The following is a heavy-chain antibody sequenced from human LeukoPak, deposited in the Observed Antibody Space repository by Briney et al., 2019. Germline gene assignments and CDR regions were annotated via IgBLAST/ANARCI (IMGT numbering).Heavy chain of an antibody. CDR1: GFTFSSYG. CDR3: ARDPNSYGSGYYYYGMDV. V-gene: IGHV3-30*02. D-gene: IGHD3-10*01. Sequence: PGGSLRLSCAASGFTFSSYGMHWVRQAPGKGLEWVAFIRYDGSNKYYADSVKGRFTISRDNSKNTLYLQMNSLRAEDTAVYYCARDPNSYGSGYYYYGMDVWGQGTTVTVSS. J-gene: IGHJ6*02. CDR2: IRYDGSNK.